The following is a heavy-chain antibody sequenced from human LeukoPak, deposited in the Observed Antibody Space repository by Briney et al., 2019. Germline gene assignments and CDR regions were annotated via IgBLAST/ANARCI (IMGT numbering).Heavy chain of an antibody. Sequence: SETLSLTCAVYGGSFSGYYWSWIRQPPGKGLEWIGEINHSGSTNYNPSLKSRVTISVDTSKNQSSLKLSSVTAADTAVYYCARGRRYYDSSGYYPNWGQGTLVTVSS. J-gene: IGHJ4*02. CDR1: GGSFSGYY. CDR2: INHSGST. D-gene: IGHD3-22*01. V-gene: IGHV4-34*01. CDR3: ARGRRYYDSSGYYPN.